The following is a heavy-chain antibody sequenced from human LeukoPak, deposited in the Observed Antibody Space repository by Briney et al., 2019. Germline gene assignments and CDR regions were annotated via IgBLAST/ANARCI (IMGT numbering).Heavy chain of an antibody. CDR2: ISGYDGDT. CDR1: GFIFTKYG. D-gene: IGHD2-15*01. CDR3: ARAVSRGWPWRHYGMDV. Sequence: GASVKVSCKASGFIFTKYGISWVRQAPGQGLEWVGWISGYDGDTNYAQKLQGRVTMTTDTSTTTAYMELRSLRSDDTAFYYCARAVSRGWPWRHYGMDVWGQGTTVTVSS. V-gene: IGHV1-18*01. J-gene: IGHJ6*02.